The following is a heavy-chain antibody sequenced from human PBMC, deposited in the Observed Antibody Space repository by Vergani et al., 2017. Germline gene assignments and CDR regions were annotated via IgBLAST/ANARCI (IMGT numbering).Heavy chain of an antibody. D-gene: IGHD6-13*01. CDR1: GGSISSSSYY. CDR3: ASSSSWYGRGGDAFDI. V-gene: IGHV4-39*01. CDR2: IYYSGST. J-gene: IGHJ3*02. Sequence: QLQLQESGPGLVKPSETLSLTCTVSGGSISSSSYYWGWIRQPPGKGLEWIGSIYYSGSTYYNPSLKSRVTISVDTSKNQFSLKLSSVTAADTAVYYCASSSSWYGRGGDAFDIWGQGTMVTVSS.